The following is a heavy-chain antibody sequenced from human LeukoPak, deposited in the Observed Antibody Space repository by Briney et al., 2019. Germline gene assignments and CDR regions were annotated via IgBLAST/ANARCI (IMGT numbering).Heavy chain of an antibody. V-gene: IGHV4-61*08. Sequence: SETLSLTCAVSGGSISSGGYSWSWIRQPPGKGLEWIGYIYYSGSTNYNPSLKSRVTISVDTSKNQYSLKLSSVTAADTAVYYCARDGTGDAFDIWGQGTMVTVSS. CDR2: IYYSGST. D-gene: IGHD1-7*01. J-gene: IGHJ3*02. CDR3: ARDGTGDAFDI. CDR1: GGSISSGGYS.